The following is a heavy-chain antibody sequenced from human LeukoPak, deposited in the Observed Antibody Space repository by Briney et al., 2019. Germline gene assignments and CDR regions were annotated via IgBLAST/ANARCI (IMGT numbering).Heavy chain of an antibody. CDR2: IKEDGSEK. V-gene: IGHV3-7*01. J-gene: IGHJ4*02. Sequence: PGGSLRLSCAASGFSFSSYWMSWVRQAPGKGLEWVANIKEDGSEKYYVDSVKGRFTISRDNAKNSLYLQMNSLRAEDTAVYYCAREGYSYAFDYWGQGTLVTVSS. CDR1: GFSFSSYW. D-gene: IGHD5-18*01. CDR3: AREGYSYAFDY.